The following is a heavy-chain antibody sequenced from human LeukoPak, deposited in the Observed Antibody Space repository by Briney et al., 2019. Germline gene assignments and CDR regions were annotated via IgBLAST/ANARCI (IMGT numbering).Heavy chain of an antibody. CDR2: IIPIFGTA. J-gene: IGHJ5*02. V-gene: IGHV1-69*13. D-gene: IGHD3-10*01. Sequence: GASVKVSCKASGYTFTSYGISWVRQAPGQGLEWMGGIIPIFGTANYAQKFQGRVTITADESTSTAYMELSSLRSEDTAVYYCARDTWKVVRGVITLDLWFDPWGQGTLVTVSS. CDR1: GYTFTSYG. CDR3: ARDTWKVVRGVITLDLWFDP.